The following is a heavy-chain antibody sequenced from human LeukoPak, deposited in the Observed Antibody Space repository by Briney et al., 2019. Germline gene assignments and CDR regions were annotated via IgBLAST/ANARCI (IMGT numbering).Heavy chain of an antibody. CDR3: AKGTASGSYWGDYFDY. CDR2: IWYGGSNK. D-gene: IGHD1-26*01. Sequence: GGSLRLSCAASGFTFSSYGMPWVRQAPGKGLEWVAVIWYGGSNKYYADSVKGRFTISRDNSKNTLYLQMNSLRAEDTAVYYCAKGTASGSYWGDYFDYWGQGTLVTVSS. CDR1: GFTFSSYG. J-gene: IGHJ4*02. V-gene: IGHV3-30*02.